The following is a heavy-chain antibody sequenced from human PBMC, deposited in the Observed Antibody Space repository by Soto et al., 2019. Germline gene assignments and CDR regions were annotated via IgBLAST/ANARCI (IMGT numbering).Heavy chain of an antibody. V-gene: IGHV4-34*01. CDR1: GGSFSGYY. CDR2: INHSGNT. CDR3: ARGKYSYYYCAMDV. D-gene: IGHD2-15*01. J-gene: IGHJ6*02. Sequence: SETLSLTCAVYGGSFSGYYWSWIRQSPGKGLEWIGEINHSGNTNYNPSLKSRVTISVDTSKNQFSLKLSSVTAADTAMYYCARGKYSYYYCAMDVWGQGTTVTVSS.